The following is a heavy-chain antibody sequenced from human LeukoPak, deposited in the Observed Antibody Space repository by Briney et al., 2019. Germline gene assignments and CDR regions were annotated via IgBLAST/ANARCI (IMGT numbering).Heavy chain of an antibody. CDR3: AKLVLFSGTTGDLNY. D-gene: IGHD1-1*01. CDR2: IGGGGSST. V-gene: IGHV3-23*01. J-gene: IGHJ4*02. Sequence: PGGSLRLSCAASGFTFSTYAMSWVRQAPGKGLEWVSAIGGGGSSTYYVDSVKGRFTISRDNSKNTLFLQINSRRAEDTAVYYCAKLVLFSGTTGDLNYWGQGTLVTVSS. CDR1: GFTFSTYA.